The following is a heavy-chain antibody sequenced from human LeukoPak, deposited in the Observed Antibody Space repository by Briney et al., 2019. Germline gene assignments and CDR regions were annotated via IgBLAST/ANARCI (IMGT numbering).Heavy chain of an antibody. CDR1: GFIFSKYW. CDR3: ARLIVVVVDAFDI. J-gene: IGHJ3*02. V-gene: IGHV3-74*01. D-gene: IGHD3-22*01. CDR2: IKSDGSYT. Sequence: QPGGSLSLSSAASGFIFSKYWMHWVRRAPGKGLVWVSRIKSDGSYTNYADSVKGRFTISRDNAKNTLYLQMNSLRAEDTAVYYCARLIVVVVDAFDIWGQGTMVTVSS.